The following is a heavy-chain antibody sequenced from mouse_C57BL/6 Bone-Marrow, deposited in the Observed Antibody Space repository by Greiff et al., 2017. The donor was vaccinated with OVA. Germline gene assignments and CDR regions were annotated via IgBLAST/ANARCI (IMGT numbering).Heavy chain of an antibody. Sequence: QVHVKQSGAELVKPGASVKMSCKASGYTFTSYWITWVKQRPGQGLEWIGDIYPGSGSTNYNEKFKSKATLTVDTSSSTAYMQLSSLTSEDSAVYYCARKPFDYWGQGTTLTVSS. CDR1: GYTFTSYW. J-gene: IGHJ2*01. CDR2: IYPGSGST. V-gene: IGHV1-55*01. CDR3: ARKPFDY.